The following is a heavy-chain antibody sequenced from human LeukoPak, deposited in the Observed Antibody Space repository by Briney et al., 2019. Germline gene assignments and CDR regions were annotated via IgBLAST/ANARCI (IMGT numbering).Heavy chain of an antibody. D-gene: IGHD6-13*01. J-gene: IGHJ4*02. Sequence: GGSLRLSCAASGFTFSSYAMSWVRQAPGKGLEWVSAISGSGGSTYYADSVKGRFTISRDNAKNSLYLQMNSLRAEDTAVYYCARDPKGYSSSWYGAYWGQGTLVTVSS. CDR2: ISGSGGST. CDR1: GFTFSSYA. V-gene: IGHV3-23*01. CDR3: ARDPKGYSSSWYGAY.